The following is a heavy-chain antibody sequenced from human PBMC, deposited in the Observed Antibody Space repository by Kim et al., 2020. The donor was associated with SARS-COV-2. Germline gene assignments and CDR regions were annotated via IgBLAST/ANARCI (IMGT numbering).Heavy chain of an antibody. Sequence: DSVKGRFTISRDNAQTSLYLEMNSLRAEDTAIYYCARGDTISSRPVRFDPWGQGTLVTVSS. CDR3: ARGDTISSRPVRFDP. V-gene: IGHV3-7*01. D-gene: IGHD3-3*02. J-gene: IGHJ5*02.